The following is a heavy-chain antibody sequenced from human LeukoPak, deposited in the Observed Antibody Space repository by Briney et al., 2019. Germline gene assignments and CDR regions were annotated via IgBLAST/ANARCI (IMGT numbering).Heavy chain of an antibody. D-gene: IGHD3-10*01. Sequence: PGGSLRLSCAASGFTFSNAWMSWVRQAPGKGLEWVGRIKSKTDGGTTDYAAPVKGRFTISRDDSKNTLYLQMNSLKTEDTAVYYCTIVHYYGSGSYDYWGQGTLVTVSS. V-gene: IGHV3-15*01. CDR3: TIVHYYGSGSYDY. CDR1: GFTFSNAW. CDR2: IKSKTDGGTT. J-gene: IGHJ4*02.